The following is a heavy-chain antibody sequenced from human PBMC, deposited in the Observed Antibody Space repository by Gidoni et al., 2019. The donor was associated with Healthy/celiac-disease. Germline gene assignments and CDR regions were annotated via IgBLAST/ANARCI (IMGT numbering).Heavy chain of an antibody. V-gene: IGHV3-23*01. CDR2: ISGSGGST. D-gene: IGHD5-12*01. Sequence: EVQLLESGGGWVQPGGSLRRSCAASGFPFSSYAMSWVRQAPGKGLGWVSAISGSGGSTYYAASVKGRFTISRDNSKNTLYLQMNSLRAEDTAVYYCPRDSGYSNWFDPWGQGTLVTVSS. CDR3: PRDSGYSNWFDP. CDR1: GFPFSSYA. J-gene: IGHJ5*02.